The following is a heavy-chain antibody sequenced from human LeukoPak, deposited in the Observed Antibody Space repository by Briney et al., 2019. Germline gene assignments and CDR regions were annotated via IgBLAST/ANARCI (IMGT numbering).Heavy chain of an antibody. J-gene: IGHJ6*02. CDR3: AREEVDPAGMDV. CDR1: GYTFTSYD. Sequence: ASVKVSCKASGYTFTSYDINWVRQATGQGLEWMGRMNPNSGNTGYAQKFQGRVTMTRNTSISTAYMELSSLRSEDTAVYYCAREEVDPAGMDVWGQGTTVTVSS. V-gene: IGHV1-8*01. CDR2: MNPNSGNT. D-gene: IGHD5-12*01.